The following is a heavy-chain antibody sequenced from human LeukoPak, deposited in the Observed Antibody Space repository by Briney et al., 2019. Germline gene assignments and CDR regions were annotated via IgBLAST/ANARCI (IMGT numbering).Heavy chain of an antibody. Sequence: KTSETLSLTCTVSGGSLSNYYWAWIRQPPGKGLEWIGYISYSGSANYNPSLKSRLTISVGSSKNWFSLKLSSVTAADTAVYYCARGLTLFDPWGLGTLVTVSS. CDR1: GGSLSNYY. J-gene: IGHJ5*02. CDR3: ARGLTLFDP. D-gene: IGHD1-20*01. V-gene: IGHV4-59*12. CDR2: ISYSGSA.